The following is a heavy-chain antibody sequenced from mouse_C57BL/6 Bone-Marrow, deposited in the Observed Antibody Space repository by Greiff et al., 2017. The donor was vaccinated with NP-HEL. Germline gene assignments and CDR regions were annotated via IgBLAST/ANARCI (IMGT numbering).Heavy chain of an antibody. D-gene: IGHD2-4*01. CDR2: IYPRSGNT. V-gene: IGHV1-81*01. CDR1: GYTFTSYG. CDR3: ARPIYYDYDVGNAMDY. J-gene: IGHJ4*01. Sequence: QVQLKESGAELARPGASVKLSCKASGYTFTSYGISWVKQRTGQGLEWIGEIYPRSGNTYYNEKFKGKATLTADKSSSTAYMELRSLTSEDSAVYFCARPIYYDYDVGNAMDYWGQGTSVTVSS.